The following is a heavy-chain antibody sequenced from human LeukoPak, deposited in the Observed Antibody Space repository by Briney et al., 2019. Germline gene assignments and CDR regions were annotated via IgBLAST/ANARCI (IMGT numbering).Heavy chain of an antibody. J-gene: IGHJ4*02. CDR1: GFTFSSYS. CDR2: ISSSSSYI. V-gene: IGHV3-21*01. Sequence: GGSLRLSCAASGFTFSSYSMNWVRQAPGKGLEWVSSISSSSSYIYYADSVKGRFTISRDNAKNSLYLQMNSLRAEDTAVYYCARAVLGRGYDYWGQGTLVTVPS. D-gene: IGHD1-26*01. CDR3: ARAVLGRGYDY.